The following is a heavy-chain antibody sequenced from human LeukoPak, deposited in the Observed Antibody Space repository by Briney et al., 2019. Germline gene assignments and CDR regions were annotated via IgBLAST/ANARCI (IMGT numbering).Heavy chain of an antibody. D-gene: IGHD5/OR15-5a*01. CDR2: INWNGGST. CDR3: ARDSKSTADAFDI. CDR1: GFTFDDYG. V-gene: IGHV3-20*01. Sequence: PGGSLRLSCAASGFTFDDYGMSWVRQAPGKGLEWVSGINWNGGSTGYADSVKGRFTISRDNAKNSLYLQMNSLKAEDTALYHCARDSKSTADAFDIWGQGTMVTVSS. J-gene: IGHJ3*02.